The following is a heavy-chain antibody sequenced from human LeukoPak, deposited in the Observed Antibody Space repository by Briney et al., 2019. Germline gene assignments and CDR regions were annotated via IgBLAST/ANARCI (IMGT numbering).Heavy chain of an antibody. Sequence: SETLSLTCTVSGGSIRSYYWSWIRQPPGKGLEWIGYIYYSGSTNYNPSLKSRVTISVDTSKNQFSLKLSSVTAADTAVYYCARTYYYGSGSYYNFDYWGQGTLVTVSS. V-gene: IGHV4-59*01. D-gene: IGHD3-10*01. J-gene: IGHJ4*02. CDR1: GGSIRSYY. CDR2: IYYSGST. CDR3: ARTYYYGSGSYYNFDY.